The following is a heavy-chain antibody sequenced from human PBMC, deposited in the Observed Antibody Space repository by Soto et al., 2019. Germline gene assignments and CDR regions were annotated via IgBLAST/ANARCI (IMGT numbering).Heavy chain of an antibody. Sequence: QVQLQESGPGLVEASETLSLTCTVSGGSLGSYYWSWIRQPPGKGLECIGYVFYTGRANYNASLTSRVSISLDTSNYQFTMKLRSVTAADTAVYYCARDGDGRMTTSPYYYNGMDVWGPGTTVTVSS. J-gene: IGHJ6*02. D-gene: IGHD4-4*01. V-gene: IGHV4-59*01. CDR1: GGSLGSYY. CDR3: ARDGDGRMTTSPYYYNGMDV. CDR2: VFYTGRA.